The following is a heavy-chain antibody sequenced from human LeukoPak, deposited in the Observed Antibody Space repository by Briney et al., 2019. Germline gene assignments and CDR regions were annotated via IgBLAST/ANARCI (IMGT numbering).Heavy chain of an antibody. CDR2: IYSGGST. V-gene: IGHV3-53*01. Sequence: GGSLRLSCAASGFTVSSNYMSWVRQAPGKGLEWVSVIYSGGSTYYADSVKGRFTISRDNSKNTLYLQMNSLRAEDTAVYYCASVAHDYGDYGGMDVWGKGTTVTVSP. CDR3: ASVAHDYGDYGGMDV. CDR1: GFTVSSNY. D-gene: IGHD4-17*01. J-gene: IGHJ6*04.